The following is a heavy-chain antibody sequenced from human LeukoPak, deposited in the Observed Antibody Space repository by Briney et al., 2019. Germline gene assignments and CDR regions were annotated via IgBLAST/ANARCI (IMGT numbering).Heavy chain of an antibody. J-gene: IGHJ4*02. CDR1: GGSISSGDYY. CDR3: ARRRGYSYGNFDS. D-gene: IGHD5-18*01. Sequence: SQTLSLTCTVSGGSISSGDYYWSWIRQAPGKGLEWIGYTYYSGSTYYNPSLKSRVTISVDTSVNQFSLKLSSVTAADTAVYYCARRRGYSYGNFDSWGQGTLVTVSP. CDR2: TYYSGST. V-gene: IGHV4-30-4*01.